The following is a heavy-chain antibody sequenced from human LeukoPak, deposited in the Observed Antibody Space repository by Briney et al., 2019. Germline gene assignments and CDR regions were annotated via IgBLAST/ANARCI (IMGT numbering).Heavy chain of an antibody. Sequence: PSETLSLTCAVYGGSFSSYYWGWIRQPPGKGLEWIGSIYYSGSPYYNPSLKSRVTISVDTSKNQFSLKLSSVTAADTAVYYCAREYIVVVVAVTWWFDPWGQGTLVTVSS. D-gene: IGHD2-15*01. V-gene: IGHV4-39*02. CDR3: AREYIVVVVAVTWWFDP. J-gene: IGHJ5*02. CDR2: IYYSGSP. CDR1: GGSFSSYY.